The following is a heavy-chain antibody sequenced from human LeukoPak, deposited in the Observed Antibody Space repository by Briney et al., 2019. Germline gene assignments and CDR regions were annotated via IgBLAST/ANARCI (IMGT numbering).Heavy chain of an antibody. Sequence: GGSLRLSCAASGFTFSSYSMNWVRLAPGKGLEWVSYISSSSSTIYYADSVKGRFTISRDNAKNSLYLRMNSLRDEDTAMYYCARVGYYTSGSHSLDYWGQGTLVTVPS. J-gene: IGHJ4*02. D-gene: IGHD3-10*01. V-gene: IGHV3-48*02. CDR1: GFTFSSYS. CDR2: ISSSSSTI. CDR3: ARVGYYTSGSHSLDY.